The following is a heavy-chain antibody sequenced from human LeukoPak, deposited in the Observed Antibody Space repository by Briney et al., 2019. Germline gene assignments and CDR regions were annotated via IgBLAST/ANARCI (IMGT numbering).Heavy chain of an antibody. CDR1: GFTFSAYS. V-gene: IGHV3-48*04. CDR2: ISSSTSTI. CDR3: ASLDYGANGGY. D-gene: IGHD4-17*01. Sequence: PGGSLRLSCAASGFTFSAYSMNWVRQAPGKGLEWVSYISSSTSTIYYADSVKGRFTISRDNAKNSLYLQMNSLRAEDTAVYYCASLDYGANGGYWGQGTLVTVSS. J-gene: IGHJ4*02.